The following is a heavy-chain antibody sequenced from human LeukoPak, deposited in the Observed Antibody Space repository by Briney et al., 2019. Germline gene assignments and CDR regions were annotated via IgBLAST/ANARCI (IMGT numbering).Heavy chain of an antibody. CDR1: GGSISSSSYY. CDR3: ARHLTTEGIDAFDI. V-gene: IGHV4-39*01. D-gene: IGHD4-17*01. J-gene: IGHJ3*02. Sequence: PSETLSLTCTVSGGSISSSSYYWGWIRQPPGKGLEWIGSIYYSGSTYYNPSLKSRVTISVDTSKNQFSLKLSSVTAADTAVYYCARHLTTEGIDAFDIWGQGTMVTVSS. CDR2: IYYSGST.